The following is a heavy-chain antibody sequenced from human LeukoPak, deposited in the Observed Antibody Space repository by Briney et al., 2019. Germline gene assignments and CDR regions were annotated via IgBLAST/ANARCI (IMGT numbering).Heavy chain of an antibody. CDR3: AREWWNLLETVTAFDY. Sequence: GGSLRLSCAASGFTFSSYSMNWVRQAPGKGLEWVSSISSSSSYIYYADSVKGRFTISRDNAKNSLYLQMNSLRAEDTAVYYCAREWWNLLETVTAFDYWGQGTLVTVSS. CDR1: GFTFSSYS. D-gene: IGHD4-17*01. J-gene: IGHJ4*02. CDR2: ISSSSSYI. V-gene: IGHV3-21*01.